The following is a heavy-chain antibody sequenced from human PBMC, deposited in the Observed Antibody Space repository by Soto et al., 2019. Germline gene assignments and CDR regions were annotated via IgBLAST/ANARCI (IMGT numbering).Heavy chain of an antibody. CDR1: GGSISSGGYS. CDR2: IHHSGST. CDR3: AGSGYYNNSGMDV. D-gene: IGHD3-22*01. Sequence: PSETLSLTCAVSGGSISSGGYSWSWIRQPPGKGLEWIGYIHHSGSTYYNPSLKSRVTISVDRSKNQFSLKLSSVTAADTAVYYCAGSGYYNNSGMDVWGQGTTVTVYS. V-gene: IGHV4-30-2*01. J-gene: IGHJ6*02.